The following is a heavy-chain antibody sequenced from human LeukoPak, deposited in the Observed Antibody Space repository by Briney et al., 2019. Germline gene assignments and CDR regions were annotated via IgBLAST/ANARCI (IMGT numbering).Heavy chain of an antibody. D-gene: IGHD2-2*02. Sequence: ASVKVSCKASGYTFTSYGISWVRQAPGQALEWMGWISANNGNTNYAQKLQGRVTMTTDTSTSTAYMELRSLRSDDTAVYYCARDTEGYCSSTSCYRDDAFDIWGQGTMVTVSS. CDR1: GYTFTSYG. J-gene: IGHJ3*02. CDR2: ISANNGNT. V-gene: IGHV1-18*01. CDR3: ARDTEGYCSSTSCYRDDAFDI.